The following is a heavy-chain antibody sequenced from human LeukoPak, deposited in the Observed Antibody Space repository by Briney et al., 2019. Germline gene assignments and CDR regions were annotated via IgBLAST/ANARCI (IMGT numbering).Heavy chain of an antibody. CDR1: GYTFTSYG. Sequence: ASVKVSCKASGYTFTSYGISWVRQAPGQGLEWMGWISAYNGNTNYAQKLQGRVTMTTDTSTSTAYMELRSLRPDDTAVYYCARDASTYYDFWSGSSGFDYWGQGTLVTVSS. J-gene: IGHJ4*02. V-gene: IGHV1-18*01. CDR3: ARDASTYYDFWSGSSGFDY. CDR2: ISAYNGNT. D-gene: IGHD3-3*01.